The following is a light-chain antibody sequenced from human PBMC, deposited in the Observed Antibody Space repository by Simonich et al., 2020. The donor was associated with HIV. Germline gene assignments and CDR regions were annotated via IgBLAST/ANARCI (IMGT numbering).Light chain of an antibody. Sequence: DIQMTQSPSSLSASVGDRVTIPCRASQSISSHLNWYQQNTGKSPKLLISAASSLQSGVPSSFSGSGSGTDFTLTISSLQPEDFATYYCQQSYSTPYTFGQGTKLEIK. V-gene: IGKV1-39*01. CDR2: AAS. CDR1: QSISSH. J-gene: IGKJ2*01. CDR3: QQSYSTPYT.